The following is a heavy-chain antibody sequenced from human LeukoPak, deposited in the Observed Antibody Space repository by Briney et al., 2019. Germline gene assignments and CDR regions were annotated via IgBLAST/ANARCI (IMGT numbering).Heavy chain of an antibody. CDR3: ARGLRFAYDSSGGPLRY. CDR1: GGSISSSGYY. CDR2: INHSGST. D-gene: IGHD3-22*01. Sequence: SETLSLTCTVSGGSISSSGYYWSWIRQPPGKGLEWIGEINHSGSTNYNPSLKSRVTISVDTSKNQFSLKLSSVTAADTAVYYCARGLRFAYDSSGGPLRYWGQGTLVTVSS. J-gene: IGHJ4*02. V-gene: IGHV4-39*07.